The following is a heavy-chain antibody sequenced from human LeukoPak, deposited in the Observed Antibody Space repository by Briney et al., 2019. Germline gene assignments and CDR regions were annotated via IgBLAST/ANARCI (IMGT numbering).Heavy chain of an antibody. D-gene: IGHD2-2*01. CDR1: GFTFSDHY. CDR2: TRNKANSYTT. Sequence: GGSLRLSCAASGFTFSDHYMDWVRQAPGKGLEWVGRTRNKANSYTTEYAASVKGRFTISRDDSKNSLYLQMNSLKTEDTTEDYCGGDCCESQPPLHNWFDPWGQGTLVTVSS. V-gene: IGHV3-72*01. CDR3: GGDCCESQPPLHNWFDP. J-gene: IGHJ5*02.